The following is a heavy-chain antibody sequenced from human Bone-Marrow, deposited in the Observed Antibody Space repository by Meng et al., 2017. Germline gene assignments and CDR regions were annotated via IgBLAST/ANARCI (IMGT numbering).Heavy chain of an antibody. CDR3: ARGRSGYFDY. D-gene: IGHD3-3*01. CDR1: GFSVSSNY. V-gene: IGHV3-53*01. Sequence: PVVAGGSLIRPGGSMRLSCEASGFSVSSNYMSWVRQAPGKGLEWISVIYSGGSTYYADSVKGRFTISRDNSKNTLYLQMNSLRAEDTAVYYCARGRSGYFDYWGQGTLVTVSS. J-gene: IGHJ4*02. CDR2: IYSGGST.